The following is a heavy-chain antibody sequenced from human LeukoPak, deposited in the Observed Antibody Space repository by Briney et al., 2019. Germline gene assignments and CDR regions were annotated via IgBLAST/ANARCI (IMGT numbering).Heavy chain of an antibody. D-gene: IGHD3-10*01. CDR1: GGTFSSYA. J-gene: IGHJ4*02. CDR3: ATDRDLWYRAFDY. V-gene: IGHV1-69*05. CDR2: IIPMFGTA. Sequence: SVTVSCTASGGTFSSYAISWVRQAPGQGLEWMGGIIPMFGTAIYEQKFQGRVTITTDESTNTAYMELSSLRSEDTAVYYCATDRDLWYRAFDYWGQGTLVTVSS.